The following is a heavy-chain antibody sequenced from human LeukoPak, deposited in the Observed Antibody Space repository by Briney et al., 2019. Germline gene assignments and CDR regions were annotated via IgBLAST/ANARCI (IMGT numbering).Heavy chain of an antibody. V-gene: IGHV3-30*04. CDR3: ARPGGYAFDI. Sequence: GTSLRLSCEASGFIFSTYAFRWVRQAPGKGPEWMAFITYDGSDTYFADSVKGRFTLSRDNSKNALYLQMNSLRTADTAVYYCARPGGYAFDIWGQGQWSPSLQ. CDR2: ITYDGSDT. J-gene: IGHJ3*02. D-gene: IGHD3-10*01. CDR1: GFIFSTYA.